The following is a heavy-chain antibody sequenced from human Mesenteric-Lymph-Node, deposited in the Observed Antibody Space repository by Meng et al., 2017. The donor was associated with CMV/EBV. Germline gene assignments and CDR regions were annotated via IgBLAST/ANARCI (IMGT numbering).Heavy chain of an antibody. CDR2: IRYDGFNT. Sequence: GGSLRLSCVASGFTFSSYGMHWVRQAPGKGLEWVASIRYDGFNTYYADSVKGRFSISRDNSKNTLHLQLSSLRVEDTAVYYCAKVRDNWNYFFDYWGQGALVTVSS. D-gene: IGHD1-7*01. J-gene: IGHJ4*02. CDR3: AKVRDNWNYFFDY. CDR1: GFTFSSYG. V-gene: IGHV3-30*02.